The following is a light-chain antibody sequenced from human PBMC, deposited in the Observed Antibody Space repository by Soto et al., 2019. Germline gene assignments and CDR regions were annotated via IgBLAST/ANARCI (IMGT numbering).Light chain of an antibody. CDR3: QRLRT. Sequence: EIVLTQSPATLSLSPGERATLSCRASQSVSSYLAWYQQKPGQAPRLLIYDASNRATGIPARFSGSGSGTDFTLTISSLEPKDFAVYYCQRLRTFGQGTKLEIK. J-gene: IGKJ2*01. CDR2: DAS. CDR1: QSVSSY. V-gene: IGKV3-11*01.